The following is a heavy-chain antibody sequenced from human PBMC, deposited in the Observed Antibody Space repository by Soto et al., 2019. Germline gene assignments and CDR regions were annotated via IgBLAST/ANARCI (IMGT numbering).Heavy chain of an antibody. Sequence: SETLSLTCTVSGGSISSYYWSWIRQPPGKGLEWIGYIYYSGSTNYNPSLKSRVTISVDTSKNQFSLKLSSVTAADTTVYYCARQPLYCSGGSCGAPTANYYYYMDVWGKGTTVTVSS. CDR3: ARQPLYCSGGSCGAPTANYYYYMDV. CDR1: GGSISSYY. D-gene: IGHD2-15*01. CDR2: IYYSGST. V-gene: IGHV4-59*08. J-gene: IGHJ6*03.